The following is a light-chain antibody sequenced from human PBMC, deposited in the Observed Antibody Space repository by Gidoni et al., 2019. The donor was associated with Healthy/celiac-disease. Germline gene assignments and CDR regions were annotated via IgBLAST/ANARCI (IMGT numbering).Light chain of an antibody. CDR2: GAS. Sequence: EIELTQSPATLSLSPGERATLSCRASQSVSSSYLAWYQQKPGQAPRLLIYGASSRATGIPDRFSGSGSGTDFTLTISRLEPEDFAVYYCQQYGSSTGTFGPGTKVDIK. J-gene: IGKJ3*01. V-gene: IGKV3-20*01. CDR1: QSVSSSY. CDR3: QQYGSSTGT.